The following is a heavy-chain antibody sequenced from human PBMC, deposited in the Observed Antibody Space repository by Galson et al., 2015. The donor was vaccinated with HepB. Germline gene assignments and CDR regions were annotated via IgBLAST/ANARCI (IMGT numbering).Heavy chain of an antibody. D-gene: IGHD6-19*01. V-gene: IGHV1-69-2*01. CDR2: VDPEDGET. CDR3: ASSSSGWYGEFDY. CDR1: GYTFTDYY. Sequence: VKVSCKVSGYTFTDYYMHWVQQAPGKGLEWMGLVDPEDGETIYAEKFQGRVTITADTSTDTAYMELSSLRSEDTAVYYCASSSSGWYGEFDYWGQGTLVTVSS. J-gene: IGHJ4*02.